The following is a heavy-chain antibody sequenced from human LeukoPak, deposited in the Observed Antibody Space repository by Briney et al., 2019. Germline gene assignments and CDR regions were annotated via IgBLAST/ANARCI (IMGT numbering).Heavy chain of an antibody. CDR2: ISSNGGST. CDR1: GFTFRSNT. CDR3: VKEKTDTAMDGWVFDY. J-gene: IGHJ4*02. D-gene: IGHD5-18*01. V-gene: IGHV3-64D*06. Sequence: PGGSLRLSCSASGFTFRSNTMHWVRQAPGSGLESVSGISSNGGSTYYADSVKGRFTISRDNSKSTLYLQMSSLRAEDTAVYYCVKEKTDTAMDGWVFDYWGQGTLVTVSS.